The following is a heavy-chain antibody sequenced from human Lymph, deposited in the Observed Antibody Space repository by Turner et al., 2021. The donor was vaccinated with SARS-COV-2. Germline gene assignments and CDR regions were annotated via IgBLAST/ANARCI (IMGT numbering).Heavy chain of an antibody. CDR2: FVPEDGKT. D-gene: IGHD6-19*01. CDR3: ATDRSSGWPHYYYYTMDV. J-gene: IGHJ6*02. V-gene: IGHV1-24*01. CDR1: GYTLTELS. Sequence: QVQLVQSGAEVKKPGASVKVSCKVSGYTLTELSMHWVRPAPGKGLEWMGGFVPEDGKTICRQKFQGRVTMTEETSTDTTYRELSSLRSEDTAVYYCATDRSSGWPHYYYYTMDVWGQGTTVTVSS.